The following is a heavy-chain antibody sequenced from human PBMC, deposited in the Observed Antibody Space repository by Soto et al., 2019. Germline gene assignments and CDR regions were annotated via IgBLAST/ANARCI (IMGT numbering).Heavy chain of an antibody. J-gene: IGHJ3*02. CDR1: GFTVTEIY. V-gene: IGHV3-66*01. CDR3: VREPRYCSGGSCSIMGDAFDI. Sequence: EVQLVESGGGLVQPGGSIRLSCVASGFTVTEIYMNWVRQAPGKGLEWVSVIYNEFTDYADSVRGRFSISTDSSKNALYLQMNSLRAEDSAVYYCVREPRYCSGGSCSIMGDAFDIWGQRTMVTVSS. CDR2: IYNEFT. D-gene: IGHD2-15*01.